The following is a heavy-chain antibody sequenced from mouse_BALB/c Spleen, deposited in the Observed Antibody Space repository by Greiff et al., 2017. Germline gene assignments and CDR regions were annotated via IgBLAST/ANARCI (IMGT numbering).Heavy chain of an antibody. D-gene: IGHD2-3*01. CDR2: INPSSGYT. Sequence: QVQLQQSGAELARPGASVKMSCKASGYTFTSYTMHWVKQRPGQGLEWIGYINPSSGYTNYNQKFKDKATLTADKSSSTAYMQLSSLTSEDSAVYYCARRDGYYERGYAMDYWGQGTSVTVSA. J-gene: IGHJ4*01. CDR1: GYTFTSYT. CDR3: ARRDGYYERGYAMDY. V-gene: IGHV1-4*01.